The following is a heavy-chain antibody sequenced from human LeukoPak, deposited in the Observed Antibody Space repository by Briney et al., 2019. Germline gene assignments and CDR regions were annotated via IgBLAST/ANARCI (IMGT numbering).Heavy chain of an antibody. D-gene: IGHD2-15*01. Sequence: ASVKGSCKASGYTFTSYAMHWVRQAPGQRLEWMGWINAGNDNTKYSQKFQGRVTITRDTSASTAYMELNSLRSEDTAVYYCARDLGYCTGGTCYPNWFDPWGQGTLVTVSS. V-gene: IGHV1-3*01. CDR2: INAGNDNT. CDR3: ARDLGYCTGGTCYPNWFDP. J-gene: IGHJ5*02. CDR1: GYTFTSYA.